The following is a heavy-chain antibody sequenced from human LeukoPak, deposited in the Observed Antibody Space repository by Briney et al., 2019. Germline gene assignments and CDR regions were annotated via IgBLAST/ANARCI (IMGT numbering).Heavy chain of an antibody. Sequence: PGGSLRLSCVASGFTLSSYNMKWVRQAPGKRLEWVSSISWCSSDIEYADSVKGRFTISRDIDKKSLYLQMNSLRVEDTAVYYCAKAPPSGLAKLHFDYWGQGTLVTVSS. V-gene: IGHV3-21*04. CDR2: ISWCSSDI. J-gene: IGHJ4*02. CDR3: AKAPPSGLAKLHFDY. CDR1: GFTLSSYN.